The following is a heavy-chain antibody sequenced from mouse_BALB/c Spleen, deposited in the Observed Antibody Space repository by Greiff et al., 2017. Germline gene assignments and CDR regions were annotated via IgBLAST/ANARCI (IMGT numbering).Heavy chain of an antibody. D-gene: IGHD1-1*01. CDR1: GYSITSDYA. J-gene: IGHJ2*01. V-gene: IGHV3-2*02. CDR3: ARRGGDYYGSSYYFDY. CDR2: ISYSGST. Sequence: EVQLQESGPGLVKPSQSLSLTCTVTGYSITSDYAWNWIRQFPGNKLEWMGYISYSGSTSYNPSLKSRISITRDTSKNQFFLQLNSVTTEDTATYYCARRGGDYYGSSYYFDYWGQGTTLTVSS.